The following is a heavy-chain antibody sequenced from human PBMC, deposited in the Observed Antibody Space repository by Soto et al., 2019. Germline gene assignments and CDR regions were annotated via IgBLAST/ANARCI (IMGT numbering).Heavy chain of an antibody. J-gene: IGHJ4*02. V-gene: IGHV3-30*04. D-gene: IGHD6-19*01. Sequence: GWSLRLSCAASGFTFSSYAMHWVRQAPGKGLEWVAFISYDGSNKYYADSVKGRFTISRDNSKNTLYLQMNSLRAEDTAVYYCEKDRDGWYYFDYWGQGTLVTVSS. CDR3: EKDRDGWYYFDY. CDR2: ISYDGSNK. CDR1: GFTFSSYA.